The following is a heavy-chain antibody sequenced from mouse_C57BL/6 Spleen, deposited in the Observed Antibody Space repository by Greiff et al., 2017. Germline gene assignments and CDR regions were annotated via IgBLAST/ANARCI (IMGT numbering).Heavy chain of an antibody. CDR1: GYTFTSYW. V-gene: IGHV1-69*01. Sequence: QVQLKQPGAELVMPGASVKLSCKASGYTFTSYWMHWVKQRPGQGLEWIGEIDPSDSYTNYNQKFKGKSTLTVDKSSSTAYMQLSSLTSEDSAVYYCARGERDYLDYWGQGTTLTVSS. J-gene: IGHJ2*01. CDR2: IDPSDSYT. CDR3: ARGERDYLDY.